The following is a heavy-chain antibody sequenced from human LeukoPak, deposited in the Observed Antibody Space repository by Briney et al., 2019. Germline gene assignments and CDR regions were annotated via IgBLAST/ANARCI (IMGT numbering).Heavy chain of an antibody. J-gene: IGHJ4*02. V-gene: IGHV3-30*04. CDR2: ISYDGSNK. CDR3: VRSDGGSYDY. CDR1: GFTFSSYA. D-gene: IGHD2-15*01. Sequence: GRSLRLSCAASGFTFSSYAMHWVRQAPGKGLEWMAVISYDGSNKYYADSVKGRFTISRDNSKNTLYLQMNSLRAEDTAVYYCVRSDGGSYDYWGQGTLVTVSS.